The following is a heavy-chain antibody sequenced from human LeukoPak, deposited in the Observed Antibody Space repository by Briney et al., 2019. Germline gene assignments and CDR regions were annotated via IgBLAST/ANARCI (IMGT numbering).Heavy chain of an antibody. CDR1: GFTFSSYE. V-gene: IGHV3-48*03. CDR2: ISSSGSTI. CDR3: ARGYPMITFGGVIVHFDY. J-gene: IGHJ4*02. Sequence: GGSLRLSCAASGFTFSSYEMNWVRQAPGKGLEWVSYISSSGSTIYYADSVKGRFTISRDNAKNSLYLQMNSLRAEDTAVYYCARGYPMITFGGVIVHFDYWGQGTLVTVSS. D-gene: IGHD3-16*02.